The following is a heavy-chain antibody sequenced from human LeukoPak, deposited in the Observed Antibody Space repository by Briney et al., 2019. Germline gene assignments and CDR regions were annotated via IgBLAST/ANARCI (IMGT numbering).Heavy chain of an antibody. CDR2: IYYSGST. CDR3: ARNHTHEGYGYYFDY. Sequence: PSETLSLTCTVSGDSISSSISYWGWIRQPRGKGLLWIGSIYYSGSTHYNPSLKSRVFISVDTSKNQFSLKLSSVTAADTAVYYCARNHTHEGYGYYFDYWGQGTLITVSS. CDR1: GDSISSSISY. J-gene: IGHJ4*02. D-gene: IGHD5-18*01. V-gene: IGHV4-39*01.